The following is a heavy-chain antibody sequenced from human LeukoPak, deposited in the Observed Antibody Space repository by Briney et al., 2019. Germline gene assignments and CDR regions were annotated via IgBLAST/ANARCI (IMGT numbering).Heavy chain of an antibody. V-gene: IGHV4-39*07. CDR1: GGSISSSSYY. CDR2: IYYSGST. CDR3: ARGDIAAGGAPFDY. J-gene: IGHJ4*02. D-gene: IGHD6-13*01. Sequence: PSETLSLTCTASGGSISSSSYYWGWIRQPPGKGLEWIGSIYYSGSTYYNPSLKSRVTISVDTSKNQFSLKLNSVTAADTAVYYCARGDIAAGGAPFDYWGQGTLVTVSS.